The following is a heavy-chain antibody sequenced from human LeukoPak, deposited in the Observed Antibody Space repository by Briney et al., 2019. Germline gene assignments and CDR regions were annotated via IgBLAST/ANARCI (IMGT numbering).Heavy chain of an antibody. D-gene: IGHD5-18*01. CDR1: GFTFSSYS. J-gene: IGHJ4*02. CDR2: ISSSSSYI. V-gene: IGHV3-21*01. Sequence: PGGSLRLSCAASGFTFSSYSMNWVRQAPGKGLEWVSSISSSSSYICYADSVKGRFTISRDNVKNSLYLQMNSLRAEDTAVYYCARLPSYGSGRDYWGQGTLVTVSS. CDR3: ARLPSYGSGRDY.